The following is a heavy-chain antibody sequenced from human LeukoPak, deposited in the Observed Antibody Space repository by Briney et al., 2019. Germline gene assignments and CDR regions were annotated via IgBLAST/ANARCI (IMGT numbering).Heavy chain of an antibody. V-gene: IGHV1-46*01. D-gene: IGHD3-22*01. CDR1: GYTFTSYY. CDR3: ARDGVRLSYYYDSSGYAFDY. Sequence: ASVKVSCKASGYTFTSYYMHWVRQAPGQGLEWMGIINPSGGSTSYAQKFQGRVTITRDTSASTAYMELSSLRSEDTAVYYCARDGVRLSYYYDSSGYAFDYWGQGTLVTVSS. CDR2: INPSGGST. J-gene: IGHJ4*02.